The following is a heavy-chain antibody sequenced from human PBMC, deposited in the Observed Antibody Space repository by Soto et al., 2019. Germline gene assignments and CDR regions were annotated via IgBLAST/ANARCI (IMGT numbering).Heavy chain of an antibody. CDR3: AREGYSDNYSYYYTLDV. Sequence: GASVKVSCKASGYTFTNYYMHWVRQALGQGLEWMGVINPSGGSTTYAQKFQDSVTMTRDTSTSTVYMELSSVTAADTAVYYCAREGYSDNYSYYYTLDVWGQGTTVTVSS. J-gene: IGHJ6*02. V-gene: IGHV1-46*01. CDR2: INPSGGST. CDR1: GYTFTNYY. D-gene: IGHD4-17*01.